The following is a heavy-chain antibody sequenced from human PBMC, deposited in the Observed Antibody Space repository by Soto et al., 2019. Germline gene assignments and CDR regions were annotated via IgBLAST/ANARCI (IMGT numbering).Heavy chain of an antibody. CDR3: VKQAHGLDGVAFDY. D-gene: IGHD2-15*01. CDR1: GFIFSEST. V-gene: IGHV3-64D*06. Sequence: VGSLRLSCSASGFIFSESTIYWVRQVPGKGLEAISAVSTSGRSTYYADSVKDRFTISRDNSKNTLFLQMGSLRPEDTAIYYCVKQAHGLDGVAFDYWGQGTQVTVSS. J-gene: IGHJ4*02. CDR2: VSTSGRST.